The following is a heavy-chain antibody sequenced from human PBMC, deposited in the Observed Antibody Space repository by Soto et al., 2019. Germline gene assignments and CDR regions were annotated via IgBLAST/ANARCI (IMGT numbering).Heavy chain of an antibody. D-gene: IGHD1-26*01. CDR2: INPSGGST. V-gene: IGHV1-46*01. Sequence: ASVKVSCKASGYTFTSYYMHWVRQAPGQGLEWMGIINPSGGSTSYAQKFQGRVTMTRDKSTSTAYMELSSLRSEDTAVYYCARAAEGRYYYYYYYMDVWGKGTTVTVSS. J-gene: IGHJ6*03. CDR1: GYTFTSYY. CDR3: ARAAEGRYYYYYYYMDV.